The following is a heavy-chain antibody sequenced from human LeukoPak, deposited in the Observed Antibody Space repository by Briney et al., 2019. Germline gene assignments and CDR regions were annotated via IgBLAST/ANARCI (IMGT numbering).Heavy chain of an antibody. CDR1: GFTLSGYA. J-gene: IGHJ4*02. D-gene: IGHD6-19*01. V-gene: IGHV3-30*04. CDR3: ARAPGIAVAGTDY. Sequence: GGSLRLSCAASGFTLSGYAMSWVRQAPGKGLEWVAVISYDGSNKYYADSVKGRFTISRDNSKNTLYLQMDSLRAEDTAVYYCARAPGIAVAGTDYWGQGTLVTVSS. CDR2: ISYDGSNK.